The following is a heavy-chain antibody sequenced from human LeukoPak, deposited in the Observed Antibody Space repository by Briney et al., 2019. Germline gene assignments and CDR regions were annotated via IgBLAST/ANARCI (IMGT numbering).Heavy chain of an antibody. CDR2: ISGSGGST. J-gene: IGHJ4*02. Sequence: PGGSLRLSCAASGFTLSSYAMSWVRQAPGKGLEWVSGISGSGGSTYYADSVKGRFTISRDNSKNTLYLQMNSLRVEDTAVYYCARDSGSYHYWGQGTLVTVSS. CDR1: GFTLSSYA. D-gene: IGHD1-26*01. CDR3: ARDSGSYHY. V-gene: IGHV3-23*01.